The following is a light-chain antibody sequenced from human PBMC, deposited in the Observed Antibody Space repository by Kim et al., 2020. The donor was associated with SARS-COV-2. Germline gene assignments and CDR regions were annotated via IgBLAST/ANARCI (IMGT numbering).Light chain of an antibody. CDR3: QAWESSTYV. V-gene: IGLV3-1*01. CDR1: KLGYKY. Sequence: SYELTQPPSVSVSPGQTASITCSGDKLGYKYVCWYQQKPGQSPVVVIYQDTKRPSGIPERFSGSKSGNTATLTISGTQAMDEADYYCQAWESSTYVFGAGTKVTVL. CDR2: QDT. J-gene: IGLJ1*01.